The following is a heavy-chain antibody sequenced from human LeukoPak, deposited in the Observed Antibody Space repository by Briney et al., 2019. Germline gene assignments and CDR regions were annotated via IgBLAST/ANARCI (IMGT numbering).Heavy chain of an antibody. D-gene: IGHD2-21*02. J-gene: IGHJ4*02. CDR2: MYTSGYI. Sequence: SETLSLTCTVSGGSISNYYWSWIRQPAGKGLEYIGLMYTSGYINYNPSLKGRVTLSIDTSKNQFSLKLSSVTAADTAMYYCAGSRYCGGGACYATFDYWGQGTLATVSS. CDR1: GGSISNYY. V-gene: IGHV4-4*07. CDR3: AGSRYCGGGACYATFDY.